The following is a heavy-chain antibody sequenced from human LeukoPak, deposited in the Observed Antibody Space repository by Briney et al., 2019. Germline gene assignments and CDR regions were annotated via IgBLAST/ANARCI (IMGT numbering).Heavy chain of an antibody. Sequence: PGESLRLSCAASGFTFSRYTMHWVRQAPGKGLEWVAVISYDGSNEYYADSVKGRFTISRDNSKNTLYFQMNSLRAEDSAVYYCASGALFGELLGAFDIWGQGTMVTVSS. CDR3: ASGALFGELLGAFDI. CDR1: GFTFSRYT. V-gene: IGHV3-30*14. D-gene: IGHD3-10*02. CDR2: ISYDGSNE. J-gene: IGHJ3*02.